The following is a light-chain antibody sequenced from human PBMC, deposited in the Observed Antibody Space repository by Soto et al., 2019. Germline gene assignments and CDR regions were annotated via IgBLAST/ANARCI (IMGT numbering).Light chain of an antibody. CDR2: EVS. V-gene: IGKV1-5*03. CDR1: QSISPF. J-gene: IGKJ1*01. Sequence: DIQMTQSPSTLSASVGDRVTITCRASQSISPFLAWYQQKPGKAPNVLISEVSTLKSGVPSRFSGSGSGTEFTLTISGLQPDDSATYYCQQQYCYWTFGQGTKVEVK. CDR3: QQQYCYWT.